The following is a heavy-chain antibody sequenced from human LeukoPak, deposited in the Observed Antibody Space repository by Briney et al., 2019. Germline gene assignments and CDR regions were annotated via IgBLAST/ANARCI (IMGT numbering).Heavy chain of an antibody. V-gene: IGHV3-21*06. CDR2: ISSSSSFV. D-gene: IGHD1-26*01. Sequence: GGSLRLSCAASGFDFNSYDMSWVRQAPGKGLEWVSCISSSSSFVHYADSVKGRFSVSRDNSRNLLYLQMNSLRAEDTAVYYCAREQLLYYHASNDAFDVWGQGAKVTVSS. CDR1: GFDFNSYD. J-gene: IGHJ3*01. CDR3: AREQLLYYHASNDAFDV.